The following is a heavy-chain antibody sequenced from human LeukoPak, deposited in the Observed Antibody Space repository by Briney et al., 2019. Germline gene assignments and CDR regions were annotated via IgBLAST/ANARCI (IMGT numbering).Heavy chain of an antibody. CDR2: INPNSGGT. CDR3: ASLGTTVVTFDY. D-gene: IGHD4-23*01. V-gene: IGHV1-2*06. Sequence: ASVKVSCKASGYTFTGYYMHWVRQAPGQGLEWMGRINPNSGGTNYAQKFQGRVAMTRDTSISTAYMELSRLRSDDTAVYYCASLGTTVVTFDYWGQGTLVTVSS. CDR1: GYTFTGYY. J-gene: IGHJ4*02.